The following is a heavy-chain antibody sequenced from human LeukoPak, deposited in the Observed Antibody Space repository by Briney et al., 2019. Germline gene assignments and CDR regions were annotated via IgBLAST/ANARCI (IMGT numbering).Heavy chain of an antibody. CDR2: IYYSGST. V-gene: IGHV4-59*08. CDR1: GGSISSYY. CDR3: ARRSPLRFLEWSYYYYMDV. J-gene: IGHJ6*03. D-gene: IGHD3-3*01. Sequence: SETLSLTCTVSGGSISSYYWSWIRQPPGKGLEWIGYIYYSGSTNYNPSLKSRVTISVDTSKNQFSLKLSSVTAADTAAYYCARRSPLRFLEWSYYYYMDVWGKGTTVTVSS.